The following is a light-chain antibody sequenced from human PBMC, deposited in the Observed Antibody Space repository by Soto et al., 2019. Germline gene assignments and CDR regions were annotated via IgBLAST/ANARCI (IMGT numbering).Light chain of an antibody. CDR2: AAS. CDR1: QSISSSY. Sequence: LSLSPGERGTLSCRASQSISSSYLAWYQQKPGQAPRLLIYAASSRATGIPDRFSGSGSGTDFTLTISRLEPEDFAVYYCQQYGSSPWTFGQGTKVEIK. CDR3: QQYGSSPWT. V-gene: IGKV3-20*01. J-gene: IGKJ1*01.